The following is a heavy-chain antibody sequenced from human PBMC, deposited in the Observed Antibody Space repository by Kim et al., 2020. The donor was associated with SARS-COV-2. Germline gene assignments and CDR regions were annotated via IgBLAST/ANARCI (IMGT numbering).Heavy chain of an antibody. J-gene: IGHJ4*02. CDR3: AKDQQGAGVYFDY. V-gene: IGHV3-23*01. Sequence: GGSLRLSCAASGFTFSSYAMSWVRQAPGKGLEWVSAISGSGGSTYYADSVKGQFTISRDNSKNTLYLQMNSLRAEDTAVYYCAKDQQGAGVYFDYWGQGTLVTVSS. CDR1: GFTFSSYA. CDR2: ISGSGGST. D-gene: IGHD6-13*01.